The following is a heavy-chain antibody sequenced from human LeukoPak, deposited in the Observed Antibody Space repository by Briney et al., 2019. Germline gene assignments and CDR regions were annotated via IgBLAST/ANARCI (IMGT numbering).Heavy chain of an antibody. V-gene: IGHV4-31*03. CDR3: ARGSGGHDYGSYYFDY. CDR1: GVSVTNGGYY. CDR2: FYSTEST. Sequence: TLSLTCTVSGVSVTNGGYYWTWIRQFPGRGLEWIGFFYSTESTYYNPSLKSRVTISLDSSKNQFSLRLTSTTAADTAVYFCARGSGGHDYGSYYFDYWGQGTLATVSS. J-gene: IGHJ4*02. D-gene: IGHD4/OR15-4a*01.